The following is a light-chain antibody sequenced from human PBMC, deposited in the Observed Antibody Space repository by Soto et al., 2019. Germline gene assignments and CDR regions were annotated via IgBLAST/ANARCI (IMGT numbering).Light chain of an antibody. J-gene: IGKJ1*01. CDR1: QSVSSSY. Sequence: EIVLTQSPGTLSLSPGERATLSCRASQSVSSSYLARYQQKPGQAPRLLIYGASSRATGIPDRFSGSGSGTDFTLTISRLEPEDFAVYYCQQYGSSRWTFGQGTKVDI. V-gene: IGKV3-20*01. CDR2: GAS. CDR3: QQYGSSRWT.